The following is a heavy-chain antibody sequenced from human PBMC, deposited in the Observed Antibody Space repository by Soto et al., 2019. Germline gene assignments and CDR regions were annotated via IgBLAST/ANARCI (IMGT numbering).Heavy chain of an antibody. V-gene: IGHV3-23*01. CDR1: GFPFSEYG. J-gene: IGHJ6*02. D-gene: IGHD2-15*01. CDR2: MTGRGGSI. Sequence: GGSLRLSCTASGFPFSEYGMTWVRQAPGRGLEWVSAMTGRGGSIHYAESVRGRFIISRDNSKNTLYLQMDRLRAGDTAVYYCAKGVMYSTKGLDVWGQGTTVTVSS. CDR3: AKGVMYSTKGLDV.